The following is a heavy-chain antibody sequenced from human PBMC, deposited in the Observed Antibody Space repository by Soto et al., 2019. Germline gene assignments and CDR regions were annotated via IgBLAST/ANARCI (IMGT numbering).Heavy chain of an antibody. Sequence: SETLSLTCAVYGGSFSGYYWSWIRQPPGKGLEWIGEINHSGSTNYNPSLKSRVTISVDTSKNQFSLKLSSVTAADTAVYYCARTTYYDFWSGYFENYYGMDVWGQGTTVTVSS. CDR2: INHSGST. V-gene: IGHV4-34*01. D-gene: IGHD3-3*01. CDR3: ARTTYYDFWSGYFENYYGMDV. J-gene: IGHJ6*02. CDR1: GGSFSGYY.